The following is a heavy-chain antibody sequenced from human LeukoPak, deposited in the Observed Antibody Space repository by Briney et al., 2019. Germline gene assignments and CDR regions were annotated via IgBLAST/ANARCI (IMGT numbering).Heavy chain of an antibody. Sequence: PSETLSLTCTVSGGSVSTSDYYWGWIRQSPVKGLEWIGDVFYTGKTNYNPSLRGRATISIDTTKNQFSLKLTYVTAADSAVYYCARVFDSWGQGTLVTVSS. CDR1: GGSVSTSDYY. J-gene: IGHJ4*02. CDR2: VFYTGKT. CDR3: ARVFDS. V-gene: IGHV4-39*07.